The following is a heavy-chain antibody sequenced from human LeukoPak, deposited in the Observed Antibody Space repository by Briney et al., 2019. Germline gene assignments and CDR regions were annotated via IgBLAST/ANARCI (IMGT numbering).Heavy chain of an antibody. CDR1: GFTVSSNY. D-gene: IGHD3-10*01. J-gene: IGHJ6*02. Sequence: GGSLRLSCAASGFTVSSNYMSWVRQAPGKGLEWVSVIYSGGSTYYADSVKGRFTISRDSSKNTLYLQMNSLRAEDTAVYYCARDLSSSGSYSRYYYYGMDVWGQGTTVTVSS. V-gene: IGHV3-66*01. CDR2: IYSGGST. CDR3: ARDLSSSGSYSRYYYYGMDV.